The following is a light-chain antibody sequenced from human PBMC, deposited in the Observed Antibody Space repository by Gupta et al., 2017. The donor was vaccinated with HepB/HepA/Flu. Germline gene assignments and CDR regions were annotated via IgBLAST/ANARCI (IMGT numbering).Light chain of an antibody. Sequence: QSVLTQPPSVSGAPGQRVTISCTGSDSNIGAIYDVHWYQKLPGTAPKLLIYANTNRPSGVPDRFSGSRSGTSASLAITGLQAEDEADYYCQSFDGSLNGVVCGGGTKLTVL. J-gene: IGLJ2*01. CDR2: ANT. CDR3: QSFDGSLNGVV. V-gene: IGLV1-40*01. CDR1: DSNIGAIYD.